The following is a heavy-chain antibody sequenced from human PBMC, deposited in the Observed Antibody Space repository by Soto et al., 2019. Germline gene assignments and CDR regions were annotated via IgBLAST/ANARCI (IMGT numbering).Heavy chain of an antibody. V-gene: IGHV4-39*01. CDR3: ASTDGYSSGWLDYYYYYGMDV. J-gene: IGHJ6*02. CDR1: GGSISSSSYY. CDR2: IYYSGST. Sequence: SETLSLTCTVSGGSISSSSYYWGWIRQPPGKGLEWIGSIYYSGSTYYNPSLKSRVTISVDTSKNQFSLKLSSVTAADTAVYYCASTDGYSSGWLDYYYYYGMDVWGQGATVTVPS. D-gene: IGHD6-19*01.